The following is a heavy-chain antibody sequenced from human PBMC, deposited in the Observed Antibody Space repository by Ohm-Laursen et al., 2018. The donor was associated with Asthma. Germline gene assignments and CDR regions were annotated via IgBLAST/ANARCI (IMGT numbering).Heavy chain of an antibody. Sequence: ASVKVSCKASGGTFSSYAISWVRQAPGQGLEWMGGIIPIFGTANYAQKFQGRVTITADESTSIAYMELSSLGSEDTAVYYCARGYNWTGMDVWGQGTTVTVSS. CDR2: IIPIFGTA. J-gene: IGHJ6*02. D-gene: IGHD1-20*01. V-gene: IGHV1-69*13. CDR1: GGTFSSYA. CDR3: ARGYNWTGMDV.